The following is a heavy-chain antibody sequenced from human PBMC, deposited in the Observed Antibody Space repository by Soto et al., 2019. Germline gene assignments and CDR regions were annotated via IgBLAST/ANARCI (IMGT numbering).Heavy chain of an antibody. V-gene: IGHV3-53*01. Sequence: PGWSLRLSCAASEFTVSSNYMSWVRQAPGKGLEWVSLIYSAGSTYYADSVKGRFTISRDNSKNTLYLQMNSLRAEDTAVYYCARASYCRSTSCFGPSDYWGQGRMGTLYS. J-gene: IGHJ4*02. CDR1: EFTVSSNY. CDR3: ARASYCRSTSCFGPSDY. CDR2: IYSAGST. D-gene: IGHD2-2*01.